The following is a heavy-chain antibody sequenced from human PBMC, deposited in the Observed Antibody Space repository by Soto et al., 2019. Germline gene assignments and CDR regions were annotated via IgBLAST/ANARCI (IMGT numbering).Heavy chain of an antibody. CDR1: GGSFSGYY. Sequence: QVQLQQWGAGLLKPSETLSLTCAVYGGSFSGYYWSWIRQPPGKGLEWIGEINHSGSTNYNPSLNSLVTISVDPSKNQFSLKLSCVTAADTVMYYCARVTIAVADNTEAFDIWGQGTMVTVSS. CDR2: INHSGST. V-gene: IGHV4-34*01. CDR3: ARVTIAVADNTEAFDI. J-gene: IGHJ3*02. D-gene: IGHD6-19*01.